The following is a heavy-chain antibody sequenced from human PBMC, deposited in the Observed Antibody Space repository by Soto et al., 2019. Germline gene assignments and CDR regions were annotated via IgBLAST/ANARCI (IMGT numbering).Heavy chain of an antibody. Sequence: QVQLVQSGGGVVQPGRSLRLSCAASGFSFTSYGMHWIRQAPGKGLEWVALISSDGTDTYYADSVKGRFTTSRDNSKNTLYLQMSSLRAEDTAVYYCAKDRRDGYNWSDYWGQGTLVAVSS. CDR2: ISSDGTDT. CDR1: GFSFTSYG. J-gene: IGHJ4*02. V-gene: IGHV3-30*18. CDR3: AKDRRDGYNWSDY. D-gene: IGHD5-12*01.